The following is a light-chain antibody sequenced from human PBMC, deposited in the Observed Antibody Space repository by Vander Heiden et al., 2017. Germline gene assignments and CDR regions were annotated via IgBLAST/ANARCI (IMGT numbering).Light chain of an antibody. CDR3: RQALQTPRT. Sequence: DIVMTQSPLSLPVTPGEPASISCRSSQSLLHSNGYDYLDWYLQKPGQSPQLLIYLGSNRASGVPDRFSGSGSGTDFTLKISRVAAEDVGVYYCRQALQTPRTFGQGTKVEIK. V-gene: IGKV2-28*01. J-gene: IGKJ1*01. CDR1: QSLLHSNGYDY. CDR2: LGS.